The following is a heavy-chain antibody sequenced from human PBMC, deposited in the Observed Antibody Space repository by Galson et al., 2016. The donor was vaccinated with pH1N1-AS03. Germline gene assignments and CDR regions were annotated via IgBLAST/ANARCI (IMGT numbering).Heavy chain of an antibody. CDR1: GFTLTNHP. CDR2: LSYDDTYK. J-gene: IGHJ3*02. CDR3: ARGLQKPSQLWLLAPFDI. V-gene: IGHV3-30*14. Sequence: SLRLSCAASGFTLTNHPLHWVRQAQGQGLEWVAVLSYDDTYKYSAESVQGRFSILRDMSGNTLYLQMGSLRHEDTAIYFCARGLQKPSQLWLLAPFDIWGQGTMVSVSS. D-gene: IGHD3/OR15-3a*01.